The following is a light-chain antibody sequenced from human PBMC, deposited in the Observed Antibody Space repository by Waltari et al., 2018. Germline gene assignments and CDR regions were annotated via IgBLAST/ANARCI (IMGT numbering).Light chain of an antibody. J-gene: IGLJ2*01. CDR2: EVS. CDR1: SSDVGGYNY. Sequence: HSALTQPASVSGSPGQSITISCTGTSSDVGGYNYVSWYQQHPSKPPKLMILEVSNRPSGVSNRFSGSKSGNTASLTVSGLQAEDEADYYCSSYISSDTLELFGGGTSLTVL. CDR3: SSYISSDTLEL. V-gene: IGLV2-14*01.